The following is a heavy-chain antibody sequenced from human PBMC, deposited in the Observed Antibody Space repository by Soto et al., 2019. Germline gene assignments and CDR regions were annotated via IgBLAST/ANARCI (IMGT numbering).Heavy chain of an antibody. V-gene: IGHV4-59*08. CDR2: IYNSGRT. J-gene: IGHJ4*02. CDR3: ARRYGYSFDY. Sequence: SETLSLTCTVSGGTISSYYWSWIRQPPGKGLEWIGYIYNSGRTNYNPSLKSRVTISVDTSKNQFSLKLSSVTAADTAVYYCARRYGYSFDYWGQGTLVTVSS. D-gene: IGHD1-1*01. CDR1: GGTISSYY.